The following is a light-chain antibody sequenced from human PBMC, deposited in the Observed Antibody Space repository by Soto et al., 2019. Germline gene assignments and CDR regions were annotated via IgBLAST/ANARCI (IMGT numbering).Light chain of an antibody. J-gene: IGLJ1*01. Sequence: QPVLTQSPSASASLGASVKLTCTLNSGHSSYAIAWHQQQPEKGPRYLMKLNSDGSHSKGDGIPDRFSGSSSGAERYLTISSLQSEDEADYYCQTWGTRIQGIFGTGTKVTVL. V-gene: IGLV4-69*01. CDR3: QTWGTRIQGI. CDR1: SGHSSYA. CDR2: LNSDGSH.